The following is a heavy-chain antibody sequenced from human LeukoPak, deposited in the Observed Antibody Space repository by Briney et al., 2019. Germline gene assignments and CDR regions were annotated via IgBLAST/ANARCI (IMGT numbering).Heavy chain of an antibody. V-gene: IGHV4-59*01. CDR3: ARGYSYGYSPGYYFDY. CDR2: IYYGGST. J-gene: IGHJ4*02. CDR1: GGSISSYY. D-gene: IGHD5-18*01. Sequence: SETLSLTCTVSGGSISSYYWSWIRQPPGKGLEWIGYIYYGGSTNYNPSLKSRVTISVDTSKNQFSLKLSSVTAADTAVYYCARGYSYGYSPGYYFDYWGQGTLVTVSS.